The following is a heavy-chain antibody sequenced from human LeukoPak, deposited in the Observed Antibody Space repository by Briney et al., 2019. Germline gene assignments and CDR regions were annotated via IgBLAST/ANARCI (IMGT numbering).Heavy chain of an antibody. CDR1: GFTFSSYE. D-gene: IGHD3-9*01. Sequence: PGGSLRLSCAASGFTFSSYEMNWVRQAPGKGLEWVSYISSSSGNTNYADSVKGRFTVSTDNAKNSLYLQMNSLRAEDTAVYYCARDRSPDILGQIGYWGQGTLVTVSS. CDR2: ISSSSGNT. J-gene: IGHJ4*02. CDR3: ARDRSPDILGQIGY. V-gene: IGHV3-48*03.